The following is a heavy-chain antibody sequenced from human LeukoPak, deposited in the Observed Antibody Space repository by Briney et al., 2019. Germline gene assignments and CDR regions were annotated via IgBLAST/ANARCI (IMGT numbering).Heavy chain of an antibody. CDR3: ARDKAMVRGVFDH. CDR1: GFTFSSYW. J-gene: IGHJ4*02. CDR2: IKQNGSEK. Sequence: GGSLRLSCAASGFTFSSYWMSWVRQAPGKGLEWVANIKQNGSEKYYVDSVKGRFTISRDNAKNSLYLQMNSLRAEDTAVYYCARDKAMVRGVFDHWGQGTLVTVSS. V-gene: IGHV3-7*01. D-gene: IGHD3-10*01.